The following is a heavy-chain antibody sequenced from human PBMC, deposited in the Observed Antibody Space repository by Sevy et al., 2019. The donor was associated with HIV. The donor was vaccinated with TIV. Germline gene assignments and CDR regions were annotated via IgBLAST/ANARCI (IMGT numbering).Heavy chain of an antibody. D-gene: IGHD3-16*01. CDR1: GFTFSDSW. CDR3: ARGRRNGGLGGLDV. CDR2: IKEDGNEG. V-gene: IGHV3-7*01. J-gene: IGHJ6*02. Sequence: GGSLRLSCAASGFTFSDSWMTWVRQAPGKGLEWVANIKEDGNEGYYVDSVKGRFTLSRDNAKMSVYLELTSLRVEDAAIYYWARGRRNGGLGGLDVWGQGTTVTVSS.